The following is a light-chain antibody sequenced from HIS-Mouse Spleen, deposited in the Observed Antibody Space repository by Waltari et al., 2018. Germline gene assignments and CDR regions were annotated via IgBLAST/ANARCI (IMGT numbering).Light chain of an antibody. Sequence: SYELTQPPSVSVSPGQTASITCSGAKLGDKYAGWYKQKPGQSPVLVIYQDSKRPSGIHELFSGSNSGNTATLTISGTQAMDEADYYCQAWDSSTYVFGTGTKVTVL. V-gene: IGLV3-1*01. CDR1: KLGDKY. CDR3: QAWDSSTYV. CDR2: QDS. J-gene: IGLJ1*01.